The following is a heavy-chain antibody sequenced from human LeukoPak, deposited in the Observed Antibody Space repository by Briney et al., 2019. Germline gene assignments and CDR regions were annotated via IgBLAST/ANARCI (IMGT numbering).Heavy chain of an antibody. V-gene: IGHV4-59*01. CDR1: GGSISNYF. J-gene: IGHJ4*02. CDR3: VRHTTSGWYQVVY. D-gene: IGHD6-19*01. CDR2: ITYSGST. Sequence: SETLSLTCTVSGGSISNYFWSWLRQPPGKGLEWIGLITYSGSTDHNPSLKSRVTISVDASKNQFSLKLTSVTAADTAVYYCVRHTTSGWYQVVYWGQGTLVTVSS.